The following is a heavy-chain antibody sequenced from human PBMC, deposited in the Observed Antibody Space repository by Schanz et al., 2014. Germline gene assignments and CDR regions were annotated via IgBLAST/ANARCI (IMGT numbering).Heavy chain of an antibody. D-gene: IGHD2-2*01. CDR3: ARQGIGYQHGRYYYYMDV. CDR1: GGSISSGGYY. Sequence: QVQLQESGPGLVKPSQTLSLTCTVSGGSISSGGYYWSWIRQHPGKGLEWIGYIYDGGSTYYNPSLKSRVTISVDTSKNQFSLNLISVTAADTAVYYCARQGIGYQHGRYYYYMDVWGKGTTVTVSS. J-gene: IGHJ6*03. V-gene: IGHV4-31*03. CDR2: IYDGGST.